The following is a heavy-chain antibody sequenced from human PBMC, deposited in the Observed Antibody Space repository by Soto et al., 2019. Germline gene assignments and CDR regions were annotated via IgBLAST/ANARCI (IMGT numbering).Heavy chain of an antibody. CDR3: ARLGYYHSGGPP. CDR2: VNDGGRP. Sequence: QVQLQQWGAGLLKPSETLSLTCAVYGGSFSAYYWSWIRQPPGKGLEWIGEVNDGGRPNYSVSLKSRLTITLDTSKNQFRLKLSSVTAADTAVYYCARLGYYHSGGPPWGQGTLVTVSS. CDR1: GGSFSAYY. V-gene: IGHV4-34*01. D-gene: IGHD3-22*01. J-gene: IGHJ4*02.